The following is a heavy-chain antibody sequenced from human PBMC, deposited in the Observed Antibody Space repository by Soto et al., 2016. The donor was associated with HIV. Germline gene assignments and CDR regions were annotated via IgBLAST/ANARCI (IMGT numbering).Heavy chain of an antibody. Sequence: QVQLQQWGAGLLKPSETLSLTCAVYGGSFSGYYWSWIRQPPGKGLEWIGEINHSGSTNYNPSLKSRVTISVDTSKNQFSLKLSSVTAADTAVYYCARGEWWGYCSGGSCPGGRFRTPWGQGTLVHRLL. D-gene: IGHD2-15*01. V-gene: IGHV4-34*01. CDR1: GGSFSGYY. CDR2: INHSGST. J-gene: IGHJ5*02. CDR3: ARGEWWGYCSGGSCPGGRFRTP.